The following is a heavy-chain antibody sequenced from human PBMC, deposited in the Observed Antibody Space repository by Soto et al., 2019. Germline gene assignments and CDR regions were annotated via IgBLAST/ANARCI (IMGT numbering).Heavy chain of an antibody. V-gene: IGHV1-18*01. CDR2: ISAYNGNT. J-gene: IGHJ4*02. CDR3: ATLNLKLVLGRITFGGPINY. CDR1: GYTFTSYG. Sequence: ASVKVSCKASGYTFTSYGISWVRQAPGQGLEWMGWISAYNGNTNYAQKLQGRVTMTTDTSTSTAYMELRSLRSDDTAVYYCATLNLKLVLGRITFGGPINYWGQGTLVTVSS. D-gene: IGHD3-16*01.